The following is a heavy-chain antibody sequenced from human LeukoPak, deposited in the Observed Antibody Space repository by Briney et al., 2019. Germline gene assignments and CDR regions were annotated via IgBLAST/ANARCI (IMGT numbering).Heavy chain of an antibody. CDR2: INPNSGGT. Sequence: ASVKVSCKASGYTFTGYYMHWVRQAPGQGLEWMGWINPNSGGTNYAQKFQGRVTMTRDTSISTAYMELSRLRSDDTAVYYCARDLPYQLLPYKWFDPWGQGTLVTVSS. CDR3: ARDLPYQLLPYKWFDP. J-gene: IGHJ5*02. D-gene: IGHD2-2*01. CDR1: GYTFTGYY. V-gene: IGHV1-2*02.